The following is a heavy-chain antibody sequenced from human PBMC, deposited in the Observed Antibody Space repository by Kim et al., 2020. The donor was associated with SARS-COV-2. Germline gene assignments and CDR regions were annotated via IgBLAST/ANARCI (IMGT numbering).Heavy chain of an antibody. Sequence: GGSLRLSCVASGFTFSDHYLDWVRQAPGKGLEWVGRARTKANSYSTDYAASVKGRFTISRDDSKNSLYLQMNSLITEDTAVYYCATIYPTTVAHWGQGTLVTVSS. V-gene: IGHV3-72*01. D-gene: IGHD4-17*01. CDR3: ATIYPTTVAH. CDR1: GFTFSDHY. CDR2: ARTKANSYST. J-gene: IGHJ4*02.